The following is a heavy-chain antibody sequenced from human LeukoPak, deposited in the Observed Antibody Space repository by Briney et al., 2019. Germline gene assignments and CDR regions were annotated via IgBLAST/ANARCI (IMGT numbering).Heavy chain of an antibody. V-gene: IGHV4-30-4*01. CDR1: DGSISSGDYY. Sequence: SETLSLTCTVSDGSISSGDYYWSWIRQPPGKGLEWIGYIYYSGSTYYNPSLKSRVTISVDTSKNQFSLKLSSVTAADTAVYYCARSPISTGYYYYYYYGMDVWGQGTTVTVSS. CDR2: IYYSGST. J-gene: IGHJ6*02. D-gene: IGHD3-9*01. CDR3: ARSPISTGYYYYYYYGMDV.